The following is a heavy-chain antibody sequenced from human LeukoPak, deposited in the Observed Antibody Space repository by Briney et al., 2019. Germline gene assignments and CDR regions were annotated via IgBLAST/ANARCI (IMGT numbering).Heavy chain of an antibody. CDR2: IKQDGSEK. V-gene: IGHV3-7*05. J-gene: IGHJ4*02. D-gene: IGHD3-3*01. CDR1: GFTFSSYW. CDR3: ARDSTFCPFDS. Sequence: GGSLRLSCAASGFTFSSYWMSWVRQAPGKGLEWLANIKQDGSEKYYVDSVKGRFTISRDNAKNSLHLQMNSLRAEDTAVYYCARDSTFCPFDSWGQGTLVTVST.